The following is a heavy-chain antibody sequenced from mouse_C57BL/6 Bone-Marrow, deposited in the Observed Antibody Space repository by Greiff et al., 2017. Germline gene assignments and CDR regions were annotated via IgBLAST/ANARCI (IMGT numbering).Heavy chain of an antibody. D-gene: IGHD2-5*01. CDR3: ARTCYINGGYFNV. CDR2: IDPANGTT. V-gene: IGHV14-3*01. Sequence: EVQLQQSVAELVRPGASVKLSCTASGFNIKNTYMHWVKQRPEKGLEWIGRIDPANGTTKYAPKFQGKATITAATSDNTAYLPLSSLTSEYTASYCCARTCYINGGYFNVWCTGTTVSVSS. CDR1: GFNIKNTY. J-gene: IGHJ1*03.